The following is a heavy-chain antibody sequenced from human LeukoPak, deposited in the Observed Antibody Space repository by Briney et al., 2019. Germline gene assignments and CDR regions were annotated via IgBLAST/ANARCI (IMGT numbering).Heavy chain of an antibody. CDR3: ARVGGTGEIDY. CDR1: GGTFSSYA. CDR2: IIPILGIA. Sequence: VASVKVSCKASGGTFSSYAISWVRQAPGQGLEWMGRIIPILGIANYAQKFQGRVTITADKSTSTAYMELSSLRSEDTAVYYCARVGGTGEIDYWGQGTLVTVSS. D-gene: IGHD7-27*01. J-gene: IGHJ4*02. V-gene: IGHV1-69*04.